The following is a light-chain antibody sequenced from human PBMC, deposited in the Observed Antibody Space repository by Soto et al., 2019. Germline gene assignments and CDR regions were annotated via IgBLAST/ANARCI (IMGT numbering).Light chain of an antibody. CDR3: QAWDSSTYYV. CDR2: QDS. V-gene: IGLV3-1*01. CDR1: KLGDKY. J-gene: IGLJ1*01. Sequence: SYELTQPPSVSVSPGQTASITCSGEKLGDKYACWYQQKPGQSPVLVIYQDSKRTSGIPERFSGSNSGNTATLTISGTQAMDEADYYCQAWDSSTYYVFGTGTKVTVL.